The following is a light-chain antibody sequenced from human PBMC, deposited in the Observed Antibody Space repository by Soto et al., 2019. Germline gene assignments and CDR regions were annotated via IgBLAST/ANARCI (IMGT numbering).Light chain of an antibody. CDR2: AAS. Sequence: DIQLPQSPSFLSASVRDRVTITCRASQGISSYLAWYQQKPGKAPKLLIYAASTLQSGVPSRFSVSGSGTEFTLTISSLQPEDVATYYCQQLNSYPHTFGQGTKLEIK. V-gene: IGKV1-9*01. CDR1: QGISSY. J-gene: IGKJ2*01. CDR3: QQLNSYPHT.